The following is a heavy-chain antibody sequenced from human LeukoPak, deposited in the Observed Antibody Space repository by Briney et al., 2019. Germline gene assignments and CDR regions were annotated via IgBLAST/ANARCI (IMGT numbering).Heavy chain of an antibody. Sequence: PGGSLRLSCAASGFTFSSYSMNWVRQAPGKGLEWVSSISSSSSYIYYADSVKGRFTISRDNAKNSLYLQMNSLRAEDTAVYYCARDPRAAAGTRWFDPWGQGTLVTVSS. V-gene: IGHV3-21*01. CDR3: ARDPRAAAGTRWFDP. CDR2: ISSSSSYI. D-gene: IGHD6-13*01. J-gene: IGHJ5*02. CDR1: GFTFSSYS.